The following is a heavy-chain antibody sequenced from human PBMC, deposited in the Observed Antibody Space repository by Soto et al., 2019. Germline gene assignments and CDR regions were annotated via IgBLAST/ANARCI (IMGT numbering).Heavy chain of an antibody. CDR1: GFTFCSYA. V-gene: IGHV3-23*01. D-gene: IGHD2-2*01. Sequence: PGGSLRLSCAASGFTFCSYAMSWVRQAPGKGLEWVSPIRASGSGTYYADSVKGRFTISRDNSGNTLFLEMYSLRAEDTFVYYCARYIPGVRYYGMDVWGQETTVTVSS. CDR3: ARYIPGVRYYGMDV. J-gene: IGHJ6*02. CDR2: IRASGSGT.